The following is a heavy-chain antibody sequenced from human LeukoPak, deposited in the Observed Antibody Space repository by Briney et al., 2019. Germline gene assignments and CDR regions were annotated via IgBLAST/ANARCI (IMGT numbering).Heavy chain of an antibody. D-gene: IGHD5-18*01. CDR2: ISAYNGNT. CDR1: GYTFTSYG. CDR3: ARDPVQYSYGLYYFDY. V-gene: IGHV1-18*04. J-gene: IGHJ4*02. Sequence: GASVKDSCKASGYTFTSYGISWVRQAPAQGLEWMGWISAYNGNTNYAQKLQGRVTMTTDTSTSTACMELRSLRSDDTAVYYCARDPVQYSYGLYYFDYWGQGTLVTVSS.